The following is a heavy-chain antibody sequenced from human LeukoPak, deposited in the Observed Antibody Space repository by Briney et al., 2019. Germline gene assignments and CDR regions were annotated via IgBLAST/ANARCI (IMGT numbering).Heavy chain of an antibody. V-gene: IGHV4-31*03. CDR1: GGSISSGGYY. D-gene: IGHD2-2*01. CDR3: ARGLWENIVVVPAASHGGFDY. CDR2: IYYSGST. J-gene: IGHJ4*02. Sequence: SQTLSLTCTVSGGSISSGGYYWSWIRQHPGKGLEWIGYIYYSGSTYYNPSLKSRVTISVDTSKNQFSLKLSSVTAADTAVYYCARGLWENIVVVPAASHGGFDYWGQGTLVTVSS.